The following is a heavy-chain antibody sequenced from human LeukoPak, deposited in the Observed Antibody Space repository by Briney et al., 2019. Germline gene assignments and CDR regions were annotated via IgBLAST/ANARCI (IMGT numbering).Heavy chain of an antibody. CDR2: ISSSSSYI. J-gene: IGHJ5*02. Sequence: PGGSLRLSCAASGFTFSSYSMNWVRQAPGKGLEWVSSISSSSSYIYYADPVKGRFTISRDNAKNSLYLQMNSLRAEDTAVYYCARVRIAAPNWFDPWGQGTLVTVSS. CDR3: ARVRIAAPNWFDP. CDR1: GFTFSSYS. D-gene: IGHD6-6*01. V-gene: IGHV3-21*01.